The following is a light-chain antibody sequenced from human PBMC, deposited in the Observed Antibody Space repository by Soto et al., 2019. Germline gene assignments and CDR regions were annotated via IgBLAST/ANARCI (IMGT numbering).Light chain of an antibody. V-gene: IGKV3-11*01. CDR2: DAS. Sequence: EIVLTHSPTTLSLSPGSRSNLSCRASQSVTTHLAWYQQKPGQAPRLLIYDASNRATGIPARFSGSGSGTDFTLTISSLETEDFAVYYCQQRSNWHPLTFGGGTKVDI. CDR1: QSVTTH. CDR3: QQRSNWHPLT. J-gene: IGKJ4*01.